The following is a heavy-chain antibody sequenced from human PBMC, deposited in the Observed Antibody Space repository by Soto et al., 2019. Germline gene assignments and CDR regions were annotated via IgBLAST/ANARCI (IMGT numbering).Heavy chain of an antibody. J-gene: IGHJ3*02. CDR2: FDPEDGET. Sequence: ASVKVSCKVSGYTLTELSMHWVRQAPGKGLEWMGGFDPEDGETIYAQKFQGRVTMTEDTSTDTAYMELSSLRSEDTAVYYCATVQQWLVPSGAFDIWGQGTMVTVS. V-gene: IGHV1-24*01. D-gene: IGHD6-19*01. CDR3: ATVQQWLVPSGAFDI. CDR1: GYTLTELS.